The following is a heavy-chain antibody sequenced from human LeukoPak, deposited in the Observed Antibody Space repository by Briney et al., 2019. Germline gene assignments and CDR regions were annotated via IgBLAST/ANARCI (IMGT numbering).Heavy chain of an antibody. Sequence: PGGSLRLSCAASGFTFSTYWMYWVRQAPGKGLVWVSRINSDGSSTDYADSVKGRFSISRDNAKNTLYLQMNSLRAEDTAVYYCASASPAVAGRAEYFQHWGQGTLVTVSS. CDR1: GFTFSTYW. CDR2: INSDGSST. D-gene: IGHD6-19*01. V-gene: IGHV3-74*01. J-gene: IGHJ1*01. CDR3: ASASPAVAGRAEYFQH.